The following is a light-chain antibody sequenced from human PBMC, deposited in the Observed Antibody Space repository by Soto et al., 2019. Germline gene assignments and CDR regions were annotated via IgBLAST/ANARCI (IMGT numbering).Light chain of an antibody. Sequence: DIRMTQSPSSLSPSVGVRLANTRQASQDITMYLNWYQQKPGKAPKLLIYDASNLQTGVPSRFSGSGYGTDFTFTISSLQPEDIATYYCQQYDNVFTFGHGTRLEIK. J-gene: IGKJ5*01. CDR2: DAS. CDR1: QDITMY. V-gene: IGKV1-33*01. CDR3: QQYDNVFT.